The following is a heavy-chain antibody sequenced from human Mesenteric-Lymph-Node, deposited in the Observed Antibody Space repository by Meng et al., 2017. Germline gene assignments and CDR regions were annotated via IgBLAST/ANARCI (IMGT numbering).Heavy chain of an antibody. CDR1: GFTFSNYA. V-gene: IGHV3-23*01. CDR2: ISGSGGSA. CDR3: ARYGSGTYYVGYYMDY. Sequence: GESLKISCAASGFTFSNYAMSWVRQSPGKGLEWVSVISGSGGSAYYADSVKGRFNISRDNSKNTVYLEMNGLRADDTAVYFCARYGSGTYYVGYYMDYWGQGTLVTVSS. J-gene: IGHJ4*02. D-gene: IGHD3-10*01.